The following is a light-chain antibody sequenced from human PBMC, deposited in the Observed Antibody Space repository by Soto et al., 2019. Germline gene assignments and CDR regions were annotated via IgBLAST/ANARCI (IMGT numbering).Light chain of an antibody. CDR1: QSISSW. V-gene: IGKV1-5*03. CDR3: QQLHGYPIT. J-gene: IGKJ5*01. Sequence: DIQMTQSPSTLSASVGDSVTITCRAGQSISSWLAWYQQKPGKAPKLLIYTASNLESGVPSRFRGSGSGTHFTLTISSLQPEDFATYYCQQLHGYPITFGQGTRLEIK. CDR2: TAS.